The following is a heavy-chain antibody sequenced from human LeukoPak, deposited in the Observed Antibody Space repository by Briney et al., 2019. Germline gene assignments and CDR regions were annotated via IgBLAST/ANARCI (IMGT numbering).Heavy chain of an antibody. Sequence: PGGSLRLSCAASGFTFSSYWMSWARQAPGKGLEWVANIKQDGSEKYYVDSVKGRFSISRDNAKNSLYLQMNSLRAEDTAVYYCARGIGSGWYGSFDYWGQGTLVTVSS. CDR1: GFTFSSYW. CDR3: ARGIGSGWYGSFDY. V-gene: IGHV3-7*03. CDR2: IKQDGSEK. J-gene: IGHJ4*02. D-gene: IGHD6-19*01.